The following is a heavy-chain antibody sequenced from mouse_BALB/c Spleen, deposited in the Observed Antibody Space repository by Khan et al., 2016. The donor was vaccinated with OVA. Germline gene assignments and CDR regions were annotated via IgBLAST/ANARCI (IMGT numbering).Heavy chain of an antibody. D-gene: IGHD4-1*01. CDR1: GYSITSDYA. V-gene: IGHV3-2*02. CDR3: ASELGRYYAMDY. CDR2: ISYSGST. J-gene: IGHJ4*01. Sequence: EVQLQESGPGLVKPSQSLSLTCTVAGYSITSDYAWNWIRQFPGNKLEWMGYISYSGSTGYNPSLKCRISITRDTSKNQFFLQLNSVTTEDTATYYCASELGRYYAMDYWGQGTSVTVSS.